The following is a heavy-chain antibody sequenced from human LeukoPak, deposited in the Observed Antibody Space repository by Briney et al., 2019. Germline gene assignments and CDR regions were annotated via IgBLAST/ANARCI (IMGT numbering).Heavy chain of an antibody. J-gene: IGHJ4*02. CDR3: AAEYSNGYPDY. CDR1: GYTFTGYY. Sequence: ASVKVSCKASGYTFTGYYMHWVRQAPGQGLEWMGWINPSSGDTNYAQKFQGRVTMTRDTSISTAYMELNRLRSDDTAVYYCAAEYSNGYPDYWGQGTLVTVSS. D-gene: IGHD5-18*01. CDR2: INPSSGDT. V-gene: IGHV1-2*02.